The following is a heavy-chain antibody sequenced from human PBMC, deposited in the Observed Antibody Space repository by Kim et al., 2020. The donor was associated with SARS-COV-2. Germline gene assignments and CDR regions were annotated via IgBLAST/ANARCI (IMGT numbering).Heavy chain of an antibody. J-gene: IGHJ5*02. V-gene: IGHV4-31*03. CDR2: MYYSGNT. Sequence: SETLSLTCTVSGGSISSGGYYWSWIRQHPGKGLEWIGHMYYSGNTYYSPSLKSRVTISVDTSKNQFSLKLSSVTAADTALYYCARASTTVTSWFDPWAQGTLVTVTS. CDR3: ARASTTVTSWFDP. CDR1: GGSISSGGYY. D-gene: IGHD4-17*01.